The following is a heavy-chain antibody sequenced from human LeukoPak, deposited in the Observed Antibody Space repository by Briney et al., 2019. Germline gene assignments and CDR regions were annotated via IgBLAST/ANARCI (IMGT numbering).Heavy chain of an antibody. Sequence: AVKVSCRAWVGTFSSYAIIWVGHAPGQGLKWMGGIISIFGPAHDAQKLQGRVTTSTDESTSTAYMELSSLRSEDTAVYYCARGGMAAAGSYYYHCMDVWGKGTTVTVSS. D-gene: IGHD6-13*01. J-gene: IGHJ6*03. CDR2: IISIFGPA. CDR1: VGTFSSYA. V-gene: IGHV1-69*05. CDR3: ARGGMAAAGSYYYHCMDV.